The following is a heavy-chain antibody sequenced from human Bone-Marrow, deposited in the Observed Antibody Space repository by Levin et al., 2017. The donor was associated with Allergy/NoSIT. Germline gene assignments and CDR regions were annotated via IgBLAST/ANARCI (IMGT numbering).Heavy chain of an antibody. CDR1: GFTFSNFA. CDR2: FSGSGAST. Sequence: GESLKISCAASGFTFSNFAMSWVRQAPGKGLEWVSVFSGSGASTFYADSVKGRFTISRDNSRNTLYLHMNSLRAEDTAVYYCARVTDYYDSSVYFSPYYFDSWGQGTLVTVSS. J-gene: IGHJ4*02. D-gene: IGHD3-22*01. CDR3: ARVTDYYDSSVYFSPYYFDS. V-gene: IGHV3-23*01.